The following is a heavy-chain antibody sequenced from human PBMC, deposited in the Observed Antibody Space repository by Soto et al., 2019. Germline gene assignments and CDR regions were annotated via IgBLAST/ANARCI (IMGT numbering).Heavy chain of an antibody. Sequence: QVHLVQSGAEMKKPGSSVKVSCKVSGGDLTNSGISWVRQAPGQGLEWMGGIFPLVAMVDYSQKFQGRVTLTADEPTTTAYMDLGSLRSEDTAVYYCAKEAGAAFKSWGQGTLVIVSS. V-gene: IGHV1-69*12. D-gene: IGHD1-26*01. CDR2: IFPLVAMV. CDR3: AKEAGAAFKS. CDR1: GGDLTNSG. J-gene: IGHJ4*02.